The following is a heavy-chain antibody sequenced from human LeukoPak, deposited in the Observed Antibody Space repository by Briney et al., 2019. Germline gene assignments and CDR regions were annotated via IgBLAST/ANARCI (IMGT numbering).Heavy chain of an antibody. CDR3: ARDRGIVVVPAATPRYYYYMDV. CDR1: GGTFSSYA. D-gene: IGHD2-2*01. J-gene: IGHJ6*03. CDR2: IIPIFGTA. Sequence: SVKVSCTASGGTFSSYAISWVRQAPGQGLEWMGGIIPIFGTANYAQKFQGRVTITADKSTSTAYMELSSLRSEDTAVYYCARDRGIVVVPAATPRYYYYMDVWGKGTTVTVSS. V-gene: IGHV1-69*06.